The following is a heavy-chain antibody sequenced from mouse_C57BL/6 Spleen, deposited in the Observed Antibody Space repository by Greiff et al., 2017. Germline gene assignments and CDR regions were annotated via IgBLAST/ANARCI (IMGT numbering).Heavy chain of an antibody. V-gene: IGHV1-80*01. D-gene: IGHD6-1*01. CDR2: IYPGDGDT. J-gene: IGHJ4*01. CDR1: GYAFSSYW. Sequence: VQLQQSGAELVKPGASVKISCKASGYAFSSYWMNWVKHRPGKGLEWIGQIYPGDGDTNSNGKFNGKAPRTADTSYSTAYMQFSSLTSEDSAVYFCARFRSSYAMDYWGQGTSVTVSS. CDR3: ARFRSSYAMDY.